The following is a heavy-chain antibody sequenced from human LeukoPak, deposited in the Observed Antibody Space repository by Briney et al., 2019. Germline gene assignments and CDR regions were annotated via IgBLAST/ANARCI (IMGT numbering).Heavy chain of an antibody. Sequence: GGSLRLSCAASGFTFSSYSMNWVRQAPGKGLEWVSVIYSGGSTYYADSVKGRFTISRDNSKNTLYLQMNSLRAEDTAVYYCAREGRIRAFDIWGQGTMVTVSS. J-gene: IGHJ3*02. CDR3: AREGRIRAFDI. D-gene: IGHD3-16*01. CDR1: GFTFSSYS. V-gene: IGHV3-66*01. CDR2: IYSGGST.